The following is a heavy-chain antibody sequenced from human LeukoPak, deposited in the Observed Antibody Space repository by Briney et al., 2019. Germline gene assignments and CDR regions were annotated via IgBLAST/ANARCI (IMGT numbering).Heavy chain of an antibody. CDR2: IDPNSGGT. V-gene: IGHV1-2*02. Sequence: ASVKVSCKASGYTFTGYHMYWVRQAPGQGLEWMGWIDPNSGGTNFVQKFQGRVTMTRDTSISTAYMELSRLRSDDTAVYYCAGDTGRDGYSFDYWGQGTLVTVSS. CDR1: GYTFTGYH. J-gene: IGHJ4*02. D-gene: IGHD5-24*01. CDR3: AGDTGRDGYSFDY.